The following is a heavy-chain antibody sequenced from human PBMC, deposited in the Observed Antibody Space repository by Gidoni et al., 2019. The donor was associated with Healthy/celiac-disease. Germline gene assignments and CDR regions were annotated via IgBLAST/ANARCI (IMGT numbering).Heavy chain of an antibody. CDR2: IKSKTDGGTT. CDR1: GFPFSTAW. D-gene: IGHD2-2*02. CDR3: TTGRYCSSTSCYTDY. V-gene: IGHV3-15*01. Sequence: EVQLVESGGGLVKPGGSLRLPCAASGFPFSTAWMRWVRPAPGKGLEWVGRIKSKTDGGTTDYAAPVKGRFTISRDDSKNTLYLQMNSLKTEDTAVYYCTTGRYCSSTSCYTDYWGQGTLVTVSS. J-gene: IGHJ4*02.